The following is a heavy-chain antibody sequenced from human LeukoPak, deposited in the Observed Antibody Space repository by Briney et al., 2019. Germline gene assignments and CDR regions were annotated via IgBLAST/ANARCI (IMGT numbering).Heavy chain of an antibody. V-gene: IGHV1-46*01. CDR2: INPSGGST. D-gene: IGHD3-22*01. CDR1: GYTFTSYY. CDR3: AADRYTYYYDSSGYCYFDY. Sequence: ASVKVSCKASGYTFTSYYMHWVRQAPGQGLEWMGIINPSGGSTSYAQKFQGRVTMTRDTSTSAVYMELSSLRSEDTAVYYCAADRYTYYYDSSGYCYFDYWGQGTLVTVSS. J-gene: IGHJ4*02.